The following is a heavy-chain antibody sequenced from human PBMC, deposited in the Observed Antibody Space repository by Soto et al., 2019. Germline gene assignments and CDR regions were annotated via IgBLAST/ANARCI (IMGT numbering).Heavy chain of an antibody. CDR1: GFTFSSYG. J-gene: IGHJ3*02. D-gene: IGHD3-22*01. CDR3: ARDSYDSSGYYYIGAAFDI. CDR2: IWYDGSNK. V-gene: IGHV3-33*01. Sequence: QVQLVESGGGVVQPGRSLRLSCAASGFTFSSYGMHWVRQAPGKGLEWVAVIWYDGSNKYYADSVKGRFTISRDNSKNTLYLQMNSLRAEDTAVYYCARDSYDSSGYYYIGAAFDIWGQGTMVTVSS.